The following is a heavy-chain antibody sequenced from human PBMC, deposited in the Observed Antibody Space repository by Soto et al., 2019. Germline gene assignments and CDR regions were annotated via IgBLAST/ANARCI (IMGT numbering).Heavy chain of an antibody. CDR3: ARGGALRPNGHVTLAF. J-gene: IGHJ4*02. D-gene: IGHD1-26*01. CDR2: IHVTGYT. V-gene: IGHV4-30-2*01. CDR1: GASITSGSYS. Sequence: QLQLQESGSGLVNPSQTLSLTCTVSGASITSGSYSWSWIRQAPGKGLEWIGNIHVTGYTAFSPSPKRRVTMSVDTSKNQFSLNVNYVTAAETAVYFCARGGALRPNGHVTLAFWGQGTLVTVSS.